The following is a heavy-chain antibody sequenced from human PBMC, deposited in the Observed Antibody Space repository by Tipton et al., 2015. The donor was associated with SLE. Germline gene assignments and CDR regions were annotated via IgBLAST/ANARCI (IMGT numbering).Heavy chain of an antibody. CDR2: VSHDGGA. CDR1: DGSFSGYY. CDR3: ARDGGQRVVSGTYDFYYYGLDV. V-gene: IGHV4-34*01. Sequence: LRLSCTVFDGSFSGYYWTWIRQSPGKGLEWIGEVSHDGGANYNPSLESRGTISLETSKNQFSLKLTSVTAADTAVYYCARDGGQRVVSGTYDFYYYGLDVWGQGTTVTVSS. D-gene: IGHD6-13*01. J-gene: IGHJ6*02.